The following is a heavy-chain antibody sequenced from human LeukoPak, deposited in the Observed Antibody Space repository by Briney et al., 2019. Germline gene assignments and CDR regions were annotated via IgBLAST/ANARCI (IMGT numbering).Heavy chain of an antibody. CDR2: ISAGGTRT. CDR1: GFSFRNYA. CDR3: AKGGEWLVASAYYYYYMDV. Sequence: PGGSLRVSCAASGFSFRNYAMAWVRQAPGKGLEWVSGISAGGTRTYYTNSVRGRFTIFRDNSMDTVYLQMNSLRAEDTAVYYCAKGGEWLVASAYYYYYMDVWGKGTTVSISS. J-gene: IGHJ6*03. D-gene: IGHD6-19*01. V-gene: IGHV3-23*01.